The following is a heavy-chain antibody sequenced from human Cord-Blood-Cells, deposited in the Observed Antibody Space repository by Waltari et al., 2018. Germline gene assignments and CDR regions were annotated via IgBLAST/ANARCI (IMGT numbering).Heavy chain of an antibody. Sequence: QVQLQQWGAGLLTPSETLSLTCAVYGGSFSGYYWSWIRQPPGQGLEWIGEINHSGSTNYNPSLKSRVTISVDTSKNQFSLKLSSVTAADTAVYYCARKSDIVVVVAASGAFDIWGQGTMVTVSS. CDR1: GGSFSGYY. V-gene: IGHV4-34*01. D-gene: IGHD2-15*01. J-gene: IGHJ3*02. CDR3: ARKSDIVVVVAASGAFDI. CDR2: INHSGST.